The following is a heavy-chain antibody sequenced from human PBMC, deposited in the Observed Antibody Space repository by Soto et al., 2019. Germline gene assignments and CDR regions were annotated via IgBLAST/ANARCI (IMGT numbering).Heavy chain of an antibody. CDR1: GFTFDNYA. J-gene: IGHJ4*02. V-gene: IGHV3-9*01. Sequence: PGGSLRLSCAASGFTFDNYAMHWVRQAPGKGLEWVSCISWTSNTVAYADSVKGRFTISRDNAKNSLYLQMNSLRAEDTACYYGAKDTGPNWGQGTLVTVSS. CDR2: ISWTSNTV. CDR3: AKDTGPN.